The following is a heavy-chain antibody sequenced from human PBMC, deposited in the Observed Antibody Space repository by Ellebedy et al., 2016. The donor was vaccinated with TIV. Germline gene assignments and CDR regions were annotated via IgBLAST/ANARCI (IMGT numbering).Heavy chain of an antibody. CDR2: IYSGGST. V-gene: IGHV3-53*01. J-gene: IGHJ3*02. CDR3: ARVEYGTSSGAFDI. Sequence: GESLKISXAASGFTVSSTYMSWVRQAPGKGLEWVSVIYSGGSTYYADSVKGRFTISRDNSKNTLYLQMNSLRAEDTAVYYCARVEYGTSSGAFDIWGQGTMVTVSS. D-gene: IGHD6-6*01. CDR1: GFTVSSTY.